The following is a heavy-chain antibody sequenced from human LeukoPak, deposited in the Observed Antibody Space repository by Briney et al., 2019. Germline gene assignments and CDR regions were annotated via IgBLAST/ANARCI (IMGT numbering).Heavy chain of an antibody. V-gene: IGHV1-69*01. D-gene: IGHD6-19*01. CDR2: IIPIFGTA. CDR3: ARDVAGRNWFDP. J-gene: IGHJ5*02. Sequence: ASVKVSCTASGGTFSSYAISWVRQAPGQGLEWMGGIIPIFGTANYAQKFQGRVTITADESTSTAYMELSSLGSEDTAVYYCARDVAGRNWFDPWGQGTLVTVSS. CDR1: GGTFSSYA.